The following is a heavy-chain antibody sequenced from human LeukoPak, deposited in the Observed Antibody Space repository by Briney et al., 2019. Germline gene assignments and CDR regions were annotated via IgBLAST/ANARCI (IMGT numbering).Heavy chain of an antibody. CDR3: ARDAPTYYDSSGYYEV. Sequence: PGGSLRLSCAASGFTFSSYAMSWVRQAPGKGLEWVSAISGSGGSTYYADSVKGRYTISRDNSKNTLYLQMNSLRAEDTAVYYCARDAPTYYDSSGYYEVWGQGTLVTVSS. V-gene: IGHV3-23*01. CDR1: GFTFSSYA. J-gene: IGHJ4*02. D-gene: IGHD3-22*01. CDR2: ISGSGGST.